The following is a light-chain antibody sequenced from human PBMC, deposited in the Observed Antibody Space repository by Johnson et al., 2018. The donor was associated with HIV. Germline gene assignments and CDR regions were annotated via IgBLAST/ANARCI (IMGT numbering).Light chain of an antibody. Sequence: QSVLTQPPSVSAAPGQKVTISCSGSSSNIGNNYVSWYQQLPGTAPKLLIYDNNKRPSGIPDRFSGSKSGTSATLGITGLQTGDEADYYCGTWDSSLCVVFGTGTKVTVL. J-gene: IGLJ1*01. V-gene: IGLV1-51*01. CDR2: DNN. CDR3: GTWDSSLCVV. CDR1: SSNIGNNY.